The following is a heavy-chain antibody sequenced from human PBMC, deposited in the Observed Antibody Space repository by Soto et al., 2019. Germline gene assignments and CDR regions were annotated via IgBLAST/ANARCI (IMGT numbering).Heavy chain of an antibody. D-gene: IGHD1-1*01. J-gene: IGHJ4*02. CDR1: GGSISSSSYY. Sequence: SETLSLTCTVSGGSISSSSYYWGWIRQPPGKGLEWIGSIYYSGSTYYNPSLKSRVTISVDTSKNQFSLKLSSVTAADTAVYYCARHFAPRMATTPHWGQGTLVTVSS. CDR2: IYYSGST. V-gene: IGHV4-39*01. CDR3: ARHFAPRMATTPH.